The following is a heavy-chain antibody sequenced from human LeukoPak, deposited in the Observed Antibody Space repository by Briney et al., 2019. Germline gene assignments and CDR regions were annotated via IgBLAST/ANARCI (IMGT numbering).Heavy chain of an antibody. J-gene: IGHJ4*02. Sequence: GGSLRLSCAASGFTFSSYGMHWVRQAPGKGLEWVSRIASDGSSTTYADSVKGRFSISRDNSKNTLYLQMNSLRAEDTAVYYCAKALQDYWGQGTLVTVSS. CDR2: IASDGSST. CDR1: GFTFSSYG. CDR3: AKALQDY. V-gene: IGHV3-NL1*01.